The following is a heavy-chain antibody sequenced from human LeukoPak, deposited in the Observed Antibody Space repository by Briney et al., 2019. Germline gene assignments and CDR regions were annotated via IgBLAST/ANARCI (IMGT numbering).Heavy chain of an antibody. V-gene: IGHV5-51*01. CDR1: GYSFSNYW. Sequence: GESLKISCKGSGYSFSNYWIGWVRQMPGKGLEWMGIIYPGDSDTRYSPSFEGQVTISADKSISTAYLQWSSLKASDTAMYYCARRSDSGSYSYWGQGTLVTVSS. CDR2: IYPGDSDT. D-gene: IGHD3-10*01. J-gene: IGHJ4*02. CDR3: ARRSDSGSYSY.